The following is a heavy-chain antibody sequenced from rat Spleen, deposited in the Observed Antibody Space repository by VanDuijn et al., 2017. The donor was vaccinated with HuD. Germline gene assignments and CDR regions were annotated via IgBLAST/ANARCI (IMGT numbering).Heavy chain of an antibody. V-gene: IGHV5-17*01. D-gene: IGHD1-2*01. CDR1: GFTFSDYA. CDR2: ITYDGSSI. Sequence: EVQLVESGGGLVQPGRSLKFSCAASGFTFSDYAMAWVRQAPKKGLEWVATITYDGSSIYCRDSVKGRFTVSRDNPKSTLYLQMDSLRSEDTATYYCARLDYSNHVYYFDYWGQGVMVTVSS. J-gene: IGHJ2*01. CDR3: ARLDYSNHVYYFDY.